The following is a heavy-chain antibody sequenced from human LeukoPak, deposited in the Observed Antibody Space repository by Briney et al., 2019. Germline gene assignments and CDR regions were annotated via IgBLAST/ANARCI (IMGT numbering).Heavy chain of an antibody. CDR1: EFTFRNHW. V-gene: IGHV3-74*03. Sequence: GGSLRLSCAASEFTFRNHWMHWVRQAPGKGLVWVSYINADGSNTTYADHVKGRFTISRDNAKNTLYLQMNSLRVEDTAVYYCARDGSLPDYWGQGTLVTVSS. J-gene: IGHJ4*02. CDR3: ARDGSLPDY. CDR2: INADGSNT.